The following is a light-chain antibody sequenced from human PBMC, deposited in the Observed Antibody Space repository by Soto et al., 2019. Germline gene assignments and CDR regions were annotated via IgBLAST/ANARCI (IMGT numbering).Light chain of an antibody. J-gene: IGKJ2*02. V-gene: IGKV3-20*01. CDR3: QHYCSDCT. Sequence: EIVVTQSPGTLSLSPGERATFSCRARQSVSSSDLAWYQQKPGHAPRLLISGECSRATGIPDRFSGSGSVTDVTITISSLETEDCAVYYYQHYCSDCTFGQGTKLEI. CDR2: GEC. CDR1: QSVSSSD.